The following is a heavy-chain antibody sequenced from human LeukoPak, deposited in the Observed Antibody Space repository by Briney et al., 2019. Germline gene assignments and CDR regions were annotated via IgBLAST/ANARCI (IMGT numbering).Heavy chain of an antibody. CDR2: ISGSGGST. CDR3: AKDYGHGSGGYFWIDY. D-gene: IGHD3-10*01. CDR1: GFTFSSYG. Sequence: SGGSLRLSCAASGFTFSSYGMSWVRQAPGKGLEWVSAISGSGGSTYYADSVKGRFTISRDNSKNTLYLQMNSLRAEDTAVYYCAKDYGHGSGGYFWIDYWGQGTLVTVSS. J-gene: IGHJ4*02. V-gene: IGHV3-23*01.